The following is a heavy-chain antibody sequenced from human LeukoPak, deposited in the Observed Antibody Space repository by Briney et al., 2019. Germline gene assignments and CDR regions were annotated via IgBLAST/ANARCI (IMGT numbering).Heavy chain of an antibody. CDR3: ARVWLPSYYDSSGYWEYFQH. CDR2: INPNSGGT. J-gene: IGHJ1*01. Sequence: ASVKVSCKTSGYSFTTSYIHWVRQAPGQGLEWMGWINPNSGGTNYAQKFQGRVTMTRDTSISTAYMELSRLRSDDTAVYYCARVWLPSYYDSSGYWEYFQHWGQGTLVTVSS. D-gene: IGHD3-22*01. CDR1: GYSFTTSY. V-gene: IGHV1-2*02.